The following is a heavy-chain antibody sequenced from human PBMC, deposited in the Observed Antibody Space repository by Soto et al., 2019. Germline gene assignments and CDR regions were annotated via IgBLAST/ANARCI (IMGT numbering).Heavy chain of an antibody. CDR1: GFTFSSYA. D-gene: IGHD1-26*01. CDR2: ISYDGSNK. Sequence: QVQLVESGGGVVQPGRSPRLSCAASGFTFSSYAMHWVRQAPGKGLEWVAVISYDGSNKYYADSVKGRFTISRDNSKNTLYLQMNSLRAEDTAVYYCAGDLGGSYAYWGQGTLVTVSS. CDR3: AGDLGGSYAY. V-gene: IGHV3-30-3*01. J-gene: IGHJ4*02.